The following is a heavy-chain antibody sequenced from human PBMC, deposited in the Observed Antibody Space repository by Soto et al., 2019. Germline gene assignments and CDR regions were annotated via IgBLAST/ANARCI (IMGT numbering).Heavy chain of an antibody. D-gene: IGHD3-22*01. CDR1: GFTVSNNY. J-gene: IGHJ3*02. CDR3: ARGLNYFDHHAFDI. CDR2: IYSGGST. V-gene: IGHV3-53*01. Sequence: EAQLVESGGGLIQPGGSLRLSCAASGFTVSNNYMVWVRQAPGKGLEWGSVIYSGGSTYYADSVRGRFTISRDKSNNTLYLQMHTLRAEDTAVYYCARGLNYFDHHAFDIWGQETMVTVSS.